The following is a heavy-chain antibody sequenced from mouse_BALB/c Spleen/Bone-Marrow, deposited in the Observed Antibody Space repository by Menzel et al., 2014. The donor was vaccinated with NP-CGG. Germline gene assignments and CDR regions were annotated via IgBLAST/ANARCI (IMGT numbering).Heavy chain of an antibody. CDR2: IYPGDGDT. J-gene: IGHJ2*01. D-gene: IGHD2-3*01. CDR1: GYAFSNYW. Sequence: VPLPQSGADLVRPGSSVKISCKASGYAFSNYWMNWVKQRPGQGLEWIGQIYPGDGDTNYNGKFKGKATLTADKSSSTAYMQLSSLTSEDSAVYFCARCDGYSYFFDYWARSTPLTV. V-gene: IGHV1-80*01. CDR3: ARCDGYSYFFDY.